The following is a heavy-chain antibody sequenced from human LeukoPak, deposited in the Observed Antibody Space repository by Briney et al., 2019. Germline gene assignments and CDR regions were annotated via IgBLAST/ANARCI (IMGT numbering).Heavy chain of an antibody. CDR1: GGSISNTNW. Sequence: PSETLSLACGVSGGSISNTNWWSWVRQPPGQGLEWIGEISLTGLTHYNPSLESRVTVSLDKSKNQLSLNLTSVTAADTAVYYCSRENGAFSPFGYWGQGTLVTVLS. V-gene: IGHV4-4*02. J-gene: IGHJ4*02. CDR2: ISLTGLT. CDR3: SRENGAFSPFGY. D-gene: IGHD2-8*01.